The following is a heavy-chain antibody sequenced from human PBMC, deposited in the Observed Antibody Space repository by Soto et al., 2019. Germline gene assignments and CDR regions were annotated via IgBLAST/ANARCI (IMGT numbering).Heavy chain of an antibody. J-gene: IGHJ5*02. D-gene: IGHD2-8*01. CDR2: MNDFGRT. Sequence: QVQLQESGPGLVKSSETLSLTCTVSGASSSSYYWSWNRQPPGKGLEWIGYMNDFGRTIYNPSLKSRVTISLDTSKNQFSLKLTSVIAADTAVYYCARSFCRDAVRCNWFDPWGQGTLVTVSS. CDR3: ARSFCRDAVRCNWFDP. CDR1: GASSSSYY. V-gene: IGHV4-59*01.